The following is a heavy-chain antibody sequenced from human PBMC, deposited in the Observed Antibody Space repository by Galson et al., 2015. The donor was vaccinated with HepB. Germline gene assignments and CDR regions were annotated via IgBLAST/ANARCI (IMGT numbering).Heavy chain of an antibody. D-gene: IGHD3-3*01. Sequence: SLRLSCAASGFTFSSYGMHWVRQAPGKGLEWVAFIRYDGTIIYYAAPVKGRFTIPRDDSNDTVYLQMNNLKTEDTALYFCSTSGFRFMEWLKYWGQGSLVTVSS. J-gene: IGHJ4*02. CDR2: IRYDGTII. CDR3: STSGFRFMEWLKY. CDR1: GFTFSSYG. V-gene: IGHV3-30*02.